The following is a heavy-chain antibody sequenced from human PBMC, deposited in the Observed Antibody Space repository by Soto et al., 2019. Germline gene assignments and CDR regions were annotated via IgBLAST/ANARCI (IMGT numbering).Heavy chain of an antibody. Sequence: QVQVLQSGPEVKRPGASVTVSCKTSGYTFTTSGISWVRQPPGQGLEWGGWIRPYNGNRKSAQRLQGRVTLTTDTSASTAYMELRRLTADDTAMYYCARETESNRYNDWGQGTLVTVSS. D-gene: IGHD1-20*01. V-gene: IGHV1-18*01. CDR3: ARETESNRYND. J-gene: IGHJ1*01. CDR2: IRPYNGNR. CDR1: GYTFTTSG.